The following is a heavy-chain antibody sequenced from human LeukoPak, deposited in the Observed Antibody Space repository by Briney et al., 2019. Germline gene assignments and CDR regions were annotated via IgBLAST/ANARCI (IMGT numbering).Heavy chain of an antibody. J-gene: IGHJ5*02. CDR1: GYTFTGYY. V-gene: IGHV1-2*02. Sequence: ASVKVSCKASGYTFTGYYMHWVRQAPGQGLEWMGWINPNSGGTNYAQKFQGRVTMTRNTSISTAYMELSSLRSEDTAVYYCARLTGYSSAWGQGTPVTVSS. CDR2: INPNSGGT. D-gene: IGHD6-19*01. CDR3: ARLTGYSSA.